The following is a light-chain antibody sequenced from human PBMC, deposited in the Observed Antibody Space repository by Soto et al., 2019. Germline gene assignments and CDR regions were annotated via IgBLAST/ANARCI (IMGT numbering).Light chain of an antibody. Sequence: DIQMTQSPSTLSVSVGDRVTITCRASQGIDNYLVWYQQKPGKAPKLLIYDASNLETGVPSRFSGSGSGTDFTFTISSLQPEDIATYYCQQYDNLLMYTFGQGTKVDIK. CDR2: DAS. J-gene: IGKJ2*01. V-gene: IGKV1-33*01. CDR3: QQYDNLLMYT. CDR1: QGIDNY.